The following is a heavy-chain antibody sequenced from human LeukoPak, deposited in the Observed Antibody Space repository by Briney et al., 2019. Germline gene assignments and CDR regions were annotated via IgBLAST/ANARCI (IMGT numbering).Heavy chain of an antibody. CDR3: AKPRPIEYYFDY. D-gene: IGHD5-24*01. Sequence: GGSLRLSSAASGFTFSRYAMSLVRQAPGQGLELVSAISGSGGSTYYADSVKGRFTISRDNSKNTLYLQMNSLRAEDTAVYYCAKPRPIEYYFDYWGQGTLVTVSS. CDR2: ISGSGGST. J-gene: IGHJ4*02. V-gene: IGHV3-23*01. CDR1: GFTFSRYA.